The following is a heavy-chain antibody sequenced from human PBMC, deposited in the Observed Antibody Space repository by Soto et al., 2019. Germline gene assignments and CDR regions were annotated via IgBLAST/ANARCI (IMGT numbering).Heavy chain of an antibody. V-gene: IGHV3-74*01. J-gene: IGHJ6*03. CDR2: IDTDGSRT. Sequence: GGSLRLSCAASGFTFRSYWMHWVRQTPGEGLVWVSRIDTDGSRTVYADSVEGRFTISRDNAKNTLYLQMNSLRAEDTAVYYCSRDTRFYMDVWGRGSTVTVSS. CDR1: GFTFRSYW. CDR3: SRDTRFYMDV.